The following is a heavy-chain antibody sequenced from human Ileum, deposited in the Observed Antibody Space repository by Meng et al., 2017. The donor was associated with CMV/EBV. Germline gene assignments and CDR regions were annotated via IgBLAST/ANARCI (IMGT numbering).Heavy chain of an antibody. J-gene: IGHJ4*02. CDR3: APSRTYYYDSSGPPGY. Sequence: GGPLRLSCAASGFTFSSYAMSWVRQAPGKGLEWVSAISGSGGSTYYADSVKGRFTISRDNSKNTLYLQMNSLRAEDTAVYYCAPSRTYYYDSSGPPGYWGQGTLVTISS. CDR1: GFTFSSYA. CDR2: ISGSGGST. D-gene: IGHD3-22*01. V-gene: IGHV3-23*01.